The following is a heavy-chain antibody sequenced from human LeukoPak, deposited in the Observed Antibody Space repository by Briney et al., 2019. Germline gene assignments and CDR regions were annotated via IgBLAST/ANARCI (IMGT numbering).Heavy chain of an antibody. Sequence: PGGSLRLSCAASGFTFSSYSMNWVRQAPGKGLEWVLSISSSSSYIYYADSVKGRFTISRDNAKNSLYLQMNSLRAEDTAVYYCARALEVVPAAKDDIWGQGTMVTVSS. CDR3: ARALEVVPAAKDDI. V-gene: IGHV3-21*01. J-gene: IGHJ3*02. CDR1: GFTFSSYS. D-gene: IGHD2-2*01. CDR2: ISSSSSYI.